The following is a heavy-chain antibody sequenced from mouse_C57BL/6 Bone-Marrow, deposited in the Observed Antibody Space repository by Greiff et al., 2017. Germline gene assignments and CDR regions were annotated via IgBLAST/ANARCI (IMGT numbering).Heavy chain of an antibody. V-gene: IGHV1-50*01. CDR1: GYTFTSYW. J-gene: IGHJ2*01. CDR2: IDPSDSYT. CDR3: ARERLSVYYFDY. Sequence: QVQLKQPGAELVKPGASVKLSCKASGYTFTSYWMQWVKQRPGQGLEWIGEIDPSDSYTNYNQKFKGKATLTVDTSSSTAYMQLSSLTSEDSAVYYCARERLSVYYFDYWGQGTTLTVSS.